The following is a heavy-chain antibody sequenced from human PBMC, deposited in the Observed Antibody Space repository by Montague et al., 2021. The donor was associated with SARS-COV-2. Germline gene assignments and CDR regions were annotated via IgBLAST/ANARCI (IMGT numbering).Heavy chain of an antibody. D-gene: IGHD3-9*01. Sequence: SETLSLTCTVSGVSITNYYWSWIRLPPGKGLELVGDVLYNKGTNFNPSLKSRVAISVYTSKNQFSLSLTAVTAADTAFYYCVRDRHDDGLNGPPDFWDQGTLVTVSS. CDR1: GVSITNYY. V-gene: IGHV4-4*08. CDR2: VLYNKGT. CDR3: VRDRHDDGLNGPPDF. J-gene: IGHJ4*02.